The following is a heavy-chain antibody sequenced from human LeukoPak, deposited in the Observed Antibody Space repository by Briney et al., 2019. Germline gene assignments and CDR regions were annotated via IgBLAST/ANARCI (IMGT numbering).Heavy chain of an antibody. D-gene: IGHD4-17*01. V-gene: IGHV5-51*01. CDR1: GFSFTFTKNG. J-gene: IGHJ6*02. CDR2: IYPVDSDI. CDR3: ASHLATVTASRQYYYYGMDV. Sequence: LGESLKISCKASGFSFTFTKNGSGWVRQVPGKGLEWMGIIYPVDSDIRYNPSFQGQVTISVDNSISTTYLQWSSLKASDTAIYYCASHLATVTASRQYYYYGMDVWGQGTTVTVSS.